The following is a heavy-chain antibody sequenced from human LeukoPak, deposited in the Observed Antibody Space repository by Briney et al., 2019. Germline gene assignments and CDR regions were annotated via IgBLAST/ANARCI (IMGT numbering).Heavy chain of an antibody. CDR2: ISPGGSP. Sequence: GGSLRISCAASGFTSSSNAMGGVRQAPGKGLEWVSAISPGGSPYYADSVKGRFTISRDNSKNTLYLQMNSLRAEDTAVYYCVKRELYIVATTWGQGTLVTVSS. V-gene: IGHV3-23*01. J-gene: IGHJ5*02. D-gene: IGHD5-12*01. CDR1: GFTSSSNA. CDR3: VKRELYIVATT.